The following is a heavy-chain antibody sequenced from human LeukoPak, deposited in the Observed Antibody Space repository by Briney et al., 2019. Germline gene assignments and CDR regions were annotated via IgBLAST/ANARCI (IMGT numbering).Heavy chain of an antibody. D-gene: IGHD3-3*01. CDR2: INHSGST. CDR3: AREPGNFWSGYYEDY. J-gene: IGHJ4*02. Sequence: PSETLSLTCTVSGGSISSYYWSWIRQPPGKGLEWIGEINHSGSTNYNPSLKSRVTISVDTSKNQFSLKLSSVTAADTAVYYCAREPGNFWSGYYEDYWGQGTLVTVSS. CDR1: GGSISSYY. V-gene: IGHV4-34*01.